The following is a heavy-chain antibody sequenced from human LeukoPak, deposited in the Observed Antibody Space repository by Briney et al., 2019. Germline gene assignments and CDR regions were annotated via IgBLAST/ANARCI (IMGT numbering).Heavy chain of an antibody. J-gene: IGHJ4*02. V-gene: IGHV3-23*01. CDR1: GFTFGSYA. D-gene: IGHD6-19*01. Sequence: GGSLRLPCAASGFTFGSYAMYWVRPAPGKGLEWVSGIRGSGGSTFYPDSVKARFTISRDKSENTVYLQMNSLRADDTAVYYCAKTTAGYSSGRYPGWPVDYWGQGTLVTVSS. CDR3: AKTTAGYSSGRYPGWPVDY. CDR2: IRGSGGST.